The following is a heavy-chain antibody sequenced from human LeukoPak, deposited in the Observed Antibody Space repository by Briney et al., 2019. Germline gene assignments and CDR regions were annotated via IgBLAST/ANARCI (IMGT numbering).Heavy chain of an antibody. D-gene: IGHD3-3*01. CDR3: ARALLVFGVVILDY. J-gene: IGHJ4*02. CDR2: ISSSSSYI. V-gene: IGHV3-21*01. Sequence: PGGSLRLSCAASGFTFSSYSMNWVRQAPGKGLEWVSSISSSSSYIYYADSVKGRFTISRDNAKNSLYLQMNSLRAEDTAVYYCARALLVFGVVILDYWGQGTLVTVSS. CDR1: GFTFSSYS.